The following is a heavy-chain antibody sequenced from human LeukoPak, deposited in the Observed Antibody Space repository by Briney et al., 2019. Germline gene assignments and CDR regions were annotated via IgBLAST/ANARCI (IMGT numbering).Heavy chain of an antibody. CDR2: IYHSGST. V-gene: IGHV4-4*02. D-gene: IGHD3-22*01. J-gene: IGHJ6*03. CDR1: GGSISSSNW. CDR3: ARVGYYYDSSGYYYSDYYYYYYMDV. Sequence: SETLSLTCTVSGGSISSSNWWSWVRQPPGKGLEWIGEIYHSGSTNYNPPLKSRVTISVDTSKNQFSLKLSSVTAADTAVYYCARVGYYYDSSGYYYSDYYYYYYMDVWGKGTTVTISS.